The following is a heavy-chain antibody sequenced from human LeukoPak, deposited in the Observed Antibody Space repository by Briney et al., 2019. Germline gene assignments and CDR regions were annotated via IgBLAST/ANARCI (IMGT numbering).Heavy chain of an antibody. CDR3: AKDVKFSWPFYFDY. Sequence: GGSLRLSCAASGFTLDDYGMSWVRQAPGKGLEWVSGINWNGGSTGYADSVKGRFTISRDNSKNTLFLQMNSLRAEDTAVYSCAKDVKFSWPFYFDYWGQGILVTVSS. J-gene: IGHJ4*02. D-gene: IGHD5-12*01. V-gene: IGHV3-20*04. CDR2: INWNGGST. CDR1: GFTLDDYG.